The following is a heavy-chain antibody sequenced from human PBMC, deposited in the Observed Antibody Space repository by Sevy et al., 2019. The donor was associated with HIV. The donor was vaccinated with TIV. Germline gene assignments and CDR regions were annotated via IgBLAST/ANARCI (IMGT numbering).Heavy chain of an antibody. V-gene: IGHV3-7*01. D-gene: IGHD2-2*01. CDR3: ARDLIVPTGMFYYGMDV. Sequence: GGSLRLSCAASGFTVGTYWMSWVRQAPGKGLQWVASIKQDESEKNYVDSVKGRFTISRGNAKNSLALQMNSLRAEDTAVYYCARDLIVPTGMFYYGMDVWGQGTTVTVSS. CDR2: IKQDESEK. CDR1: GFTVGTYW. J-gene: IGHJ6*02.